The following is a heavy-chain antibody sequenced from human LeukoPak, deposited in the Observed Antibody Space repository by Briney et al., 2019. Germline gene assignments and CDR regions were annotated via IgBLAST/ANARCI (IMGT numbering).Heavy chain of an antibody. CDR2: IYYNGTT. CDR3: ARDSGSGWYNY. V-gene: IGHV4-59*01. Sequence: SETLSLTCTVSGGSISSYYWSWIRQPPGKGLEWIGYIYYNGTTSYNPSLKGRVTISVDTSKNQFSLKLSSVTAADTAVYYCARDSGSGWYNYWGQGTLVTVSS. J-gene: IGHJ4*02. D-gene: IGHD6-19*01. CDR1: GGSISSYY.